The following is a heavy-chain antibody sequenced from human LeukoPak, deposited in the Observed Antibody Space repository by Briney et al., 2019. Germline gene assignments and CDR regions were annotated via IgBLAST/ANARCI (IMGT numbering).Heavy chain of an antibody. CDR1: GYTFTSYD. J-gene: IGHJ5*02. Sequence: GASVKVSCKASGYTFTSYDINWVRQATGQGLEWMGWMNPNSGNTGYAQKFQGRVTMTRNTSISTAYMELSSLRSEDTAVYYCARVLLRAAGGWFDPWGQGTLVTVSS. D-gene: IGHD6-25*01. CDR2: MNPNSGNT. CDR3: ARVLLRAAGGWFDP. V-gene: IGHV1-8*01.